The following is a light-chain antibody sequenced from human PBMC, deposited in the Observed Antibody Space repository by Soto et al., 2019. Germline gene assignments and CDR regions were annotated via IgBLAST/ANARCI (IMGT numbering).Light chain of an antibody. CDR3: QKHNGAPFT. J-gene: IGKJ3*01. Sequence: DFQMTQSPSSLSASVGDRVTITCRASQGINNYLAWYQQKPGKVPKLLIYGASSLQSGVTSRFSGSGSGTDFTLTISNLQPEDVATYYGQKHNGAPFTFGPGTKVDIK. V-gene: IGKV1-27*01. CDR2: GAS. CDR1: QGINNY.